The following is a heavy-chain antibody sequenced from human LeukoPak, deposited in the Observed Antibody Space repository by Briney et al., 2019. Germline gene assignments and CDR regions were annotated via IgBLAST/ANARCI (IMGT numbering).Heavy chain of an antibody. Sequence: GGSLRLSCVASGFAFNTYWMYWVRQVAGKGPVWVSRIKPDGSSREYADSVKGRFTISRDNAKNTLYLQMNSLRAEDTAMYYCTTLYGDSLDYWGQGTLVTVSS. D-gene: IGHD2-21*02. V-gene: IGHV3-74*01. J-gene: IGHJ4*02. CDR3: TTLYGDSLDY. CDR1: GFAFNTYW. CDR2: IKPDGSSR.